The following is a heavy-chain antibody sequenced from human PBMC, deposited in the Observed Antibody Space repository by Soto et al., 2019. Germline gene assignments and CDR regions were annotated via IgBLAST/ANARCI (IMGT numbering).Heavy chain of an antibody. CDR3: AKDGFRDCTNGVCYRLSAYRGSDY. CDR2: TYYRSKWYN. D-gene: IGHD2-8*01. CDR1: GDSVSSNSAA. Sequence: PSQTLSLTCVISGDSVSSNSAAWNWIRQSPSRGLEWLGRTYYRSKWYNDYAVSVKSRITINPDTSKNQFSLQLNSVTPEDTAVYYCAKDGFRDCTNGVCYRLSAYRGSDYWGKGTLVTVSS. J-gene: IGHJ4*02. V-gene: IGHV6-1*01.